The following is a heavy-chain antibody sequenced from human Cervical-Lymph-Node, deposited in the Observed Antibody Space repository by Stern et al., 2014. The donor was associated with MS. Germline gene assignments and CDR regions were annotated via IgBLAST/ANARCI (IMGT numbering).Heavy chain of an antibody. CDR1: GYIFTDYY. CDR2: INPKSGGT. D-gene: IGHD6-6*01. Sequence: QVQLVQSGAEVEKPGASVKVSCKASGYIFTDYYLHWVRQAPGQGLEWMGRINPKSGGTSYAQSFQGRVTLTRDTSIPTAYMDLSRLPSDDTAVYYCPRALRIADRPSPGGHWFDPWGQGTLVIVSS. V-gene: IGHV1-2*02. CDR3: PRALRIADRPSPGGHWFDP. J-gene: IGHJ5*02.